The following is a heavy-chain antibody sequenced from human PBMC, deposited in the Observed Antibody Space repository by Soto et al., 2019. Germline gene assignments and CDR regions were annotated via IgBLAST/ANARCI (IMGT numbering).Heavy chain of an antibody. CDR1: GYTFTSYA. CDR2: INAGNGNT. CDR3: ARDRTIFGVVTPYNWFDP. J-gene: IGHJ5*02. V-gene: IGHV1-3*01. Sequence: ASVKVSCKASGYTFTSYAMHWVRQAPGQRLEWMGWINAGNGNTKYSQKFQGRVTITRGTSASTAYMELSSLRSEDTAVYYCARDRTIFGVVTPYNWFDPWGQGTLVTVSS. D-gene: IGHD3-3*01.